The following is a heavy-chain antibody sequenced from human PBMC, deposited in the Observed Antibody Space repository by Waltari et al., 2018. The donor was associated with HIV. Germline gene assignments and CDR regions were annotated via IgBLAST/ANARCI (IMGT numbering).Heavy chain of an antibody. Sequence: QLQLQESGPGLVKPSETLSLTCTVSGGSISSSTYYWGWVRQPPGKGLEWLGNLYYSGSTYYNPSHKSRVTISVDTSKNQFSLKLSSVTAADTAVYYCTRLSIVVVTAIDFWGQGTLVTVSS. J-gene: IGHJ4*02. CDR2: LYYSGST. D-gene: IGHD2-21*02. V-gene: IGHV4-39*01. CDR3: TRLSIVVVTAIDF. CDR1: GGSISSSTYY.